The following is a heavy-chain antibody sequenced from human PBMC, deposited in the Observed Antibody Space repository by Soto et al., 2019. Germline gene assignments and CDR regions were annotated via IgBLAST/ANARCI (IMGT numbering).Heavy chain of an antibody. J-gene: IGHJ4*02. Sequence: GASVKVSCKASGYTFTSYDINWVRQATGQGLEWMGWTNPNSGNTGYAQKFQGRVTMTRNTSISTAYMELSSLRSEDTAVYYCARAPSQGIVVVPAAHAPDYWGQGTLVTVSS. CDR2: TNPNSGNT. CDR1: GYTFTSYD. CDR3: ARAPSQGIVVVPAAHAPDY. D-gene: IGHD2-2*01. V-gene: IGHV1-8*01.